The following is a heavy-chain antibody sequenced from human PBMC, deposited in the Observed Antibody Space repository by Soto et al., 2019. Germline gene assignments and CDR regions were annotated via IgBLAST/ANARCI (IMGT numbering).Heavy chain of an antibody. CDR2: ILYDGSNK. D-gene: IGHD6-19*01. CDR1: GFTFSTYD. CDR3: AKDRGSGWSGMDV. V-gene: IGHV3-30*18. Sequence: QVQLVESGGGVVQPGRSLILSCAASGFTFSTYDMHWVRQAPGKGLEWVAVILYDGSNKYYADSVKGRFTISRDNSKNTLYLQLNSLRAEDTAVYYCAKDRGSGWSGMDVWCQGTTVTVSS. J-gene: IGHJ6*02.